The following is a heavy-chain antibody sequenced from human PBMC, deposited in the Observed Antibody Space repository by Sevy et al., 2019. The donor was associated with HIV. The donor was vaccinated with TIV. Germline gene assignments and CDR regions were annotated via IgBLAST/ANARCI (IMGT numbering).Heavy chain of an antibody. CDR2: ISSSSSYI. V-gene: IGHV3-21*01. D-gene: IGHD3-10*01. J-gene: IGHJ6*03. Sequence: GGSLRLSCAASGFTFSSYSMNWVRQAPGKGLEWVSSISSSSSYIYYADSVKGRFTISRDNAKNSLYLQMNSLRADDTAVYYCARGLLWFGESHYYYYMDVWGKGTTVTVSS. CDR3: ARGLLWFGESHYYYYMDV. CDR1: GFTFSSYS.